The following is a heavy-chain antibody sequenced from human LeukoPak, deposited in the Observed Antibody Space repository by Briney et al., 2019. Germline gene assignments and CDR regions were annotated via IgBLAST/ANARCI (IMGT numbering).Heavy chain of an antibody. CDR3: ATDVTGTAPYDF. V-gene: IGHV1-24*01. CDR1: GYSLSELS. Sequence: ASVTVSFKVSGYSLSELSIHWVRQAPGKGLEWMGGFDPEDDEAIYAQSLQGRVTMTEDTSTDTAYMELSGLTSDDAAVYYCATDVTGTAPYDFWGQGTLVTVS. CDR2: FDPEDDEA. J-gene: IGHJ4*02. D-gene: IGHD1-1*01.